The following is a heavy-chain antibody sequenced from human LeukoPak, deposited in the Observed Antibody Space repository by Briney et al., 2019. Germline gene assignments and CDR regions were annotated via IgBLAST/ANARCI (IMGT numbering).Heavy chain of an antibody. CDR2: INSGNSYQ. V-gene: IGHV3-21*01. J-gene: IGHJ4*02. D-gene: IGHD3-10*01. CDR3: ARQKYQRGPDASYFDY. Sequence: GGSLRLSCAASGFTFSSYAMSWVRQAPGKGLEWVSLINSGNSYQHYADSVKGRFTISRDNAKNSLYLQMNSLRAEDTAVYYCARQKYQRGPDASYFDYWGQGTLVTVSS. CDR1: GFTFSSYA.